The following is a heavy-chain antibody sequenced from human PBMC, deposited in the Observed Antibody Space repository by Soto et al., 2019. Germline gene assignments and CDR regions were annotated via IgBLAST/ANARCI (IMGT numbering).Heavy chain of an antibody. CDR1: GFIVSNSF. CDR3: TRDVDFGGVVATVY. D-gene: IGHD3-16*02. Sequence: EVQVVESGGGLVQPGGSLRLSCAATGFIVSNSFMSWVRQAPGKGPEWVSLFYADGRTYYADSVKGRFTMSKDNSKNTVYLQMHSLNVADTALYYCTRDVDFGGVVATVYWGPGTMVTVSS. J-gene: IGHJ4*02. CDR2: FYADGRT. V-gene: IGHV3-66*01.